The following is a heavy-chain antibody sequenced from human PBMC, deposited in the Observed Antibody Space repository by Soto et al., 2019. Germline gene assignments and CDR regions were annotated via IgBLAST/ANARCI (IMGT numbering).Heavy chain of an antibody. CDR2: ISTNSGQT. J-gene: IGHJ5*02. Sequence: QVPLVQSGTEVKKPGASVKVSCKASGYTFTNYGITWVRQAPGQGLEWMGWISTNSGQTDYAQKFRGRVTMTTDRSTTTAYMDLRSLRSDDTAVYYCAREEYRQVDHWGQGTLVTVSS. D-gene: IGHD3-16*02. V-gene: IGHV1-18*04. CDR3: AREEYRQVDH. CDR1: GYTFTNYG.